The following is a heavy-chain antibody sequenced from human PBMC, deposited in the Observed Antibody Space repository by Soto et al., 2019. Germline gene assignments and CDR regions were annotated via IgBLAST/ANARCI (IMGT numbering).Heavy chain of an antibody. V-gene: IGHV3-30*18. CDR1: GFTFSSYG. D-gene: IGHD6-19*01. Sequence: GGSLRLSCAASGFTFSSYGMHWVRQAPGKGLEWVAVISYDGSNKYYADSVKGRFTISRDNSKNTLYLQMNSLRAEDTAVYYCAKDLESGSGWLRGSGGMDVWGQGTTVTVSS. J-gene: IGHJ6*02. CDR2: ISYDGSNK. CDR3: AKDLESGSGWLRGSGGMDV.